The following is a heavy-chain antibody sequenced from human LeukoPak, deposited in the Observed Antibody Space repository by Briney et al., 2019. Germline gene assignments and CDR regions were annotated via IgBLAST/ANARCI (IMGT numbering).Heavy chain of an antibody. Sequence: SETLSLTCTVSGGSISSSSYYWGWIRQPPGKGLEWIGSIYYSGSTYYNPSLKSRVTISVDTSKNQFSLKLSSVTAADTAVYYCARGPIWYGGNPVYWYFDLWGRGTLVTVSS. V-gene: IGHV4-39*07. CDR2: IYYSGST. J-gene: IGHJ2*01. CDR1: GGSISSSSYY. D-gene: IGHD4-23*01. CDR3: ARGPIWYGGNPVYWYFDL.